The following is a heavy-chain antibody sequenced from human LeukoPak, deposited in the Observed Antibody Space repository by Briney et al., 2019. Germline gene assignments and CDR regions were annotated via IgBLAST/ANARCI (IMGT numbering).Heavy chain of an antibody. V-gene: IGHV3-33*01. CDR2: IWYEGSNK. J-gene: IGHJ6*02. CDR3: ARDYLGKDGYTEDYYYYGMDV. CDR1: GFTFSTYG. D-gene: IGHD5-24*01. Sequence: GGSLRLSCVASGFTFSTYGMHWVRQAPGKGLEWVAVIWYEGSNKYYADSVKGRFTISRDNSKNTLYLQMNSLRAEDTAVYYCARDYLGKDGYTEDYYYYGMDVWGQGTTVTVSS.